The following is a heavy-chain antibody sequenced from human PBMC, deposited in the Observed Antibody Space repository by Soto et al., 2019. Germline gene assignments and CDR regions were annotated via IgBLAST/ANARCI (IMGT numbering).Heavy chain of an antibody. J-gene: IGHJ4*02. V-gene: IGHV3-7*01. CDR3: ARASGQDRLDY. CDR2: IKQDGSEK. Sequence: EVQLVESGGGLVQPGGSLRLSCAASGFTFSSYWMSWVRQAPGKGLEWVANIKQDGSEKYYVDSVKGRFTISRDNAKNSRYLQMNSLRAEDRAVYYCARASGQDRLDYWGQGTLVTVSS. D-gene: IGHD3-10*01. CDR1: GFTFSSYW.